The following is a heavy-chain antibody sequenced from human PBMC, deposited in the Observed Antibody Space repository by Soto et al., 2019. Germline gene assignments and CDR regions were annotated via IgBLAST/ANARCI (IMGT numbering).Heavy chain of an antibody. CDR3: ARDQRYCSGGSCYSFSYYYYYGMDV. D-gene: IGHD2-15*01. V-gene: IGHV3-21*01. Sequence: GGSLRLSCAASGFTFSSYSMNWVRQAPGKGLEWVSSISSSISYIYYADSVKGLSTISRDNAKNSLYLQMNSLRAEDTAVYYCARDQRYCSGGSCYSFSYYYYYGMDVWGQGTTVTVSS. J-gene: IGHJ6*02. CDR1: GFTFSSYS. CDR2: ISSSISYI.